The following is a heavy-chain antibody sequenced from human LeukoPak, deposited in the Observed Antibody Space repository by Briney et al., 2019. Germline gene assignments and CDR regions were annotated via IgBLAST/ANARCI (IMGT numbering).Heavy chain of an antibody. CDR1: GFTFSSYW. J-gene: IGHJ3*02. D-gene: IGHD5-24*01. Sequence: PGGSLRLSCAASGFTFSSYWMHWVRQVPGKGLVWVSRINGDGSSTTYADSVKGRLTISRDNAKNTLYLQMNSLRAEDTAVFYCARDGYNLDAFDIWGQGTMVTVSS. CDR2: INGDGSST. CDR3: ARDGYNLDAFDI. V-gene: IGHV3-74*01.